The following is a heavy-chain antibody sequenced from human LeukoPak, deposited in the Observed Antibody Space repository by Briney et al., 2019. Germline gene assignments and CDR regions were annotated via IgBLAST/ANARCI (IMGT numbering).Heavy chain of an antibody. J-gene: IGHJ3*02. CDR3: ARHVTISGPYDASDI. V-gene: IGHV4-61*01. Sequence: SETLSLTCTVSGGSVSSGSYYWSWIRQPPGKGLELIGYIYYSGSTNYNPSLKSRVTISVDTSKNQFSLKLSSVTAADTAVYYCARHVTISGPYDASDIWGQGTMVTVSP. D-gene: IGHD5-24*01. CDR1: GGSVSSGSYY. CDR2: IYYSGST.